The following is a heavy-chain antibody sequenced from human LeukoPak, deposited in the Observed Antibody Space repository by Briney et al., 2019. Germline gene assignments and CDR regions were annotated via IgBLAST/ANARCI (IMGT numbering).Heavy chain of an antibody. CDR2: INHSGST. D-gene: IGHD6-13*01. CDR3: ARGGGSSWYLGVGAEYFQH. V-gene: IGHV4-34*01. CDR1: GGSFSGYY. Sequence: SETLSLTCAVYGGSFSGYYWSWIRQPPGKGLEWIGEINHSGSTNYNPSLKSRVTISVDTSKNQFSLKLSSVTAADTAVYYCARGGGSSWYLGVGAEYFQHWGQGTLVTVSS. J-gene: IGHJ1*01.